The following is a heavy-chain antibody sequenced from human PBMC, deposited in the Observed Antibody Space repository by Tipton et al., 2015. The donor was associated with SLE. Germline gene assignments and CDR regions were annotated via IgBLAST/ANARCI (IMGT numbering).Heavy chain of an antibody. Sequence: GSLRLSCAASGFTFSDYYMSWIRQAPGKGLEWVSYISSSGSTIHYADSVKGRFTISRDNGKNSLFLQMNSLRAEDTAVYYCAKDRMHTVTTFYYYYGMDVWGQGTTVTVSS. V-gene: IGHV3-11*04. CDR3: AKDRMHTVTTFYYYYGMDV. CDR2: ISSSGSTI. J-gene: IGHJ6*02. CDR1: GFTFSDYY. D-gene: IGHD4-17*01.